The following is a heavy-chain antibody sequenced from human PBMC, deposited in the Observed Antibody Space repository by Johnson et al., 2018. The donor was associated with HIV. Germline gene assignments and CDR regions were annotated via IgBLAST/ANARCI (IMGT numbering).Heavy chain of an antibody. J-gene: IGHJ3*02. CDR2: IYSGGST. CDR3: AKDQSWIGTGHDTFDI. D-gene: IGHD1-1*01. Sequence: VQLVESGGGLVQPGTSLRLSCAASGFTVSNNYMSWVRQAPGQGLEWVSIIYSGGSTYYADSVKGRFTISRDNSKNTLYLQMNSLRAEDTAVYYCAKDQSWIGTGHDTFDIWGQGTMVTVSS. V-gene: IGHV3-66*01. CDR1: GFTVSNNY.